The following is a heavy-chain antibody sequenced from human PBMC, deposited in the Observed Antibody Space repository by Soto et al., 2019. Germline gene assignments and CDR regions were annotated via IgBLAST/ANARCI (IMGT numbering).Heavy chain of an antibody. CDR2: IRDKANHYAT. D-gene: IGHD1-26*01. CDR1: GFSFSDSA. CDR3: TRPPSGSYGDDSVY. Sequence: EVQLVESGGGWVQPGGSLKLSCLGSGFSFSDSAIHWVRQASGQGLEWVGRIRDKANHYATAYDVSVRGRFTISRDDSENTAYLQMNSLKTEDTAVYYCTRPPSGSYGDDSVYWGQGTLVTVSS. V-gene: IGHV3-73*02. J-gene: IGHJ4*02.